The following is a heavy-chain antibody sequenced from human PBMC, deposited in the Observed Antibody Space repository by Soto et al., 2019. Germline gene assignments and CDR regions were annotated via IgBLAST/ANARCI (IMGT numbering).Heavy chain of an antibody. D-gene: IGHD6-13*01. CDR2: IKQDENGK. CDR1: GFTFSSRW. J-gene: IGHJ4*02. V-gene: IGHV3-7*02. CDR3: ATHDGPAAAGLVLDF. Sequence: EVQLVESGGGLVQPGGSLRLSCEASGFTFSSRWMTWVRQGPGKGLEWVANIKQDENGKDYVDSVKGRFTISRDNAKKPLYRKMNSLRAEDTAVCDCATHDGPAAAGLVLDFWGQGTLVTVSS.